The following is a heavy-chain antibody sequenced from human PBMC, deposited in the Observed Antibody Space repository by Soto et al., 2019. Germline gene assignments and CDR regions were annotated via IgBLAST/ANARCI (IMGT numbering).Heavy chain of an antibody. CDR3: AKGNRPAVYYYYMDV. Sequence: GGSLRLSCAASGFTFSSYAMSWVRQAPGKGLEWVSAISGSGGSTYYADSVKGRFTISRDNSKNTLYLQMNSLRAEDTAVYYCAKGNRPAVYYYYMDVWGKGTTVTVSS. CDR2: ISGSGGST. J-gene: IGHJ6*03. CDR1: GFTFSSYA. V-gene: IGHV3-23*01. D-gene: IGHD2-2*01.